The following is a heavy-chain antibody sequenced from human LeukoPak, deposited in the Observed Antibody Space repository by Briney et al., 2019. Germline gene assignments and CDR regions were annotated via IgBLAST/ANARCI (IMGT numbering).Heavy chain of an antibody. D-gene: IGHD2-2*01. CDR2: IYYSGST. J-gene: IGHJ6*03. CDR3: ARRHYAFYYYYMDV. Sequence: SQTLSLTCTVSAGSISSSSYYWGWVRQPPGKGLEGIGSIYYSGSTYYNPSLKSGVTISVDTAKNQFSLTLTSVTAADTALYYCARRHYAFYYYYMDVWGKGTTVTVSS. CDR1: AGSISSSSYY. V-gene: IGHV4-39*07.